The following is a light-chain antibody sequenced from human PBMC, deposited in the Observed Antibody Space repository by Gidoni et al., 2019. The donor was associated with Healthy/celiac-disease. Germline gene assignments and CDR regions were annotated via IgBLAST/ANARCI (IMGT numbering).Light chain of an antibody. Sequence: QSALTPPASLSCSPGPSITISCTGTISDVGGYNYLSWYQQHQGKAPKLMMYDVSNRPSGVSNRVSGSKSGNTASRTTSGLQAEDEADYYCSSYTSSSTLVVFGGGTKLTVL. J-gene: IGLJ2*01. CDR1: ISDVGGYNY. V-gene: IGLV2-14*01. CDR3: SSYTSSSTLVV. CDR2: DVS.